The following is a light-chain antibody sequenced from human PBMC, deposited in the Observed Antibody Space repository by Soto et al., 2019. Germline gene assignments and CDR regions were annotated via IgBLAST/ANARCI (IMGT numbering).Light chain of an antibody. V-gene: IGLV1-44*01. CDR1: SSNIGSNT. CDR2: SNN. J-gene: IGLJ1*01. CDR3: AAWHDSLNGYV. Sequence: QSVLTQPPSASGTPGQRVTISCSGSSSNIGSNTVNWYQQLPGTAPKLLIYSNNQRPSGVPDRFSGSKSGTSASLAISGRQSEDEADYYCAAWHDSLNGYVFGPGTKRTAL.